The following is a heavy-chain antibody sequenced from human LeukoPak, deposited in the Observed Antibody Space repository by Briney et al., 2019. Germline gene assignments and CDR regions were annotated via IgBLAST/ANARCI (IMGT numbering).Heavy chain of an antibody. J-gene: IGHJ4*02. D-gene: IGHD6-19*01. V-gene: IGHV3-64D*06. CDR1: GITFSSHA. Sequence: GGSLRLSCSASGITFSSHAMHWVRRAPGKGLEYVSAISDNGGMTFYADSVKGRFTISRDNSKNTLYLQMSSLRGEDTAVYYCYVSGWTEDIDNWGQGTLVTVSS. CDR3: YVSGWTEDIDN. CDR2: ISDNGGMT.